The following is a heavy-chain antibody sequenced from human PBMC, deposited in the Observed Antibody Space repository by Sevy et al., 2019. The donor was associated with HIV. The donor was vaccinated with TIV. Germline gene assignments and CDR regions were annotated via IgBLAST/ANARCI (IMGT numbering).Heavy chain of an antibody. Sequence: GGSLRLSCAASGFTFSRYTMTWVRQAPGKGLEWVSTFCFVDGSMNYADSAKGRFTISRDNSKDTLYLQMNNLRAEDTAMYYCVREGCTKPHDFWGQGTLVTVSS. J-gene: IGHJ4*02. D-gene: IGHD2-8*01. CDR2: FCFVDGSM. CDR1: GFTFSRYT. CDR3: VREGCTKPHDF. V-gene: IGHV3-23*01.